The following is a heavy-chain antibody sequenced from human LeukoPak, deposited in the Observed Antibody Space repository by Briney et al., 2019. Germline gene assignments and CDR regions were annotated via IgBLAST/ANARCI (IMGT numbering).Heavy chain of an antibody. J-gene: IGHJ4*02. CDR1: GFTFSSYE. Sequence: GGSLRLSCAASGFTFSSYEMNWVRQAPGKGLEWVSYISSSGSTIYYADSVKGRLTISRDNAKNSLYLQMNSLRAEDTAVYYCARDLYCSSTSCSDYWGQGTLVTVSS. CDR2: ISSSGSTI. V-gene: IGHV3-48*03. CDR3: ARDLYCSSTSCSDY. D-gene: IGHD2-2*01.